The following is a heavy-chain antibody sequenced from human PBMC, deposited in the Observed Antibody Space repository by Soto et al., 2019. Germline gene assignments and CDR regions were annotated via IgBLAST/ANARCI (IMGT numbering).Heavy chain of an antibody. V-gene: IGHV4-39*01. Sequence: SETLSLTCTVSGGSISSSTYYWDWIRHPPGKGLEWIGAMYYTVNKNYNPSLESRVTMSVDTSKNQFSLKLSSVTPTDTAVYYCARRSSSSLGSLFDPWGRGTLVTV. CDR1: GGSISSSTYY. J-gene: IGHJ5*02. CDR2: MYYTVNK. CDR3: ARRSSSSLGSLFDP. D-gene: IGHD6-6*01.